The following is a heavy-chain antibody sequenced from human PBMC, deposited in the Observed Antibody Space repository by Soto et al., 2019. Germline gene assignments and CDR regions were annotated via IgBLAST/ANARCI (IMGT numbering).Heavy chain of an antibody. CDR2: IYPGDSNT. D-gene: IGHD4-4*01. Sequence: GESLKISCKASGYSFTNYWIGWARQMPGKGLEWMGFIYPGDSNTKYSPSFQGQVTITADKSINTAYLQWSSLKASDTAMYYCARRAMGYTNYPNWYFDYWGQGTLVTVSS. J-gene: IGHJ4*02. V-gene: IGHV5-51*01. CDR1: GYSFTNYW. CDR3: ARRAMGYTNYPNWYFDY.